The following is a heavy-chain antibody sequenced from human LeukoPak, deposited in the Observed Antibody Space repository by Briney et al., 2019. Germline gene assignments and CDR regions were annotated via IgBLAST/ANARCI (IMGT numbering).Heavy chain of an antibody. Sequence: SETLSLTCAVYGGSFSAYYWTWIRQPPGKGVEWIGEINHSGGSNYNSSLRSRVTISVDTSYKQFSLRLSSVTAADTAVYYCAPRGDIEHSYVYGKWLDPWGQGTRVIVSS. CDR2: INHSGGS. J-gene: IGHJ5*02. CDR3: APRGDIEHSYVYGKWLDP. D-gene: IGHD5-18*01. CDR1: GGSFSAYY. V-gene: IGHV4-34*01.